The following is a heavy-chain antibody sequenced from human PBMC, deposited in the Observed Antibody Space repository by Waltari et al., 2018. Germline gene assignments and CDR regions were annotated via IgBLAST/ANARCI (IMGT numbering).Heavy chain of an antibody. CDR2: IDHNEDT. Sequence: QVHLQQWGAGPLKPSETLSPTCAVYGGSSRGFYWIWIRQPPGKGLEWIGQIDHNEDTTYNPSLKDRVTISLDTSKRKFSLTLTSVTAADTAVYYCASTPLFYYDTSGYYFWGQGAPVTVSS. J-gene: IGHJ4*02. CDR3: ASTPLFYYDTSGYYF. CDR1: GGSSRGFY. D-gene: IGHD3-22*01. V-gene: IGHV4-34*01.